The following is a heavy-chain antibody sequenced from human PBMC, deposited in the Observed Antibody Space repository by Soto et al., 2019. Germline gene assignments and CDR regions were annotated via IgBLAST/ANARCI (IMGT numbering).Heavy chain of an antibody. J-gene: IGHJ4*02. CDR3: ARAFAILTRYYFDY. V-gene: IGHV4-30-4*01. CDR2: IYYSGST. Sequence: QVQLQESGPGLVKPSQTLSLTCTVSGGSISSGDYYWSWIRQPPGKGLAWIGYIYYSGSTYYNPSVKSRVTIAVXTXQNQFSLKLSSVTAADTAVYYCARAFAILTRYYFDYWGQGTLVTVSS. D-gene: IGHD3-9*01. CDR1: GGSISSGDYY.